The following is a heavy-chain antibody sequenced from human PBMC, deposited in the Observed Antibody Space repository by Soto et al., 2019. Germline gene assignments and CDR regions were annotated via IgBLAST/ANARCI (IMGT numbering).Heavy chain of an antibody. Sequence: ASVKVSCKASGYTFSGFYMHWVRQAPGQGLEWMGWINPNSGGTKSAEKFQGRVTMTRDTSLSTAYMELSRLTSDDTAVYYCASAAVTGTAGLDFWGQGTQVTVSS. D-gene: IGHD6-19*01. J-gene: IGHJ4*02. CDR1: GYTFSGFY. V-gene: IGHV1-2*02. CDR3: ASAAVTGTAGLDF. CDR2: INPNSGGT.